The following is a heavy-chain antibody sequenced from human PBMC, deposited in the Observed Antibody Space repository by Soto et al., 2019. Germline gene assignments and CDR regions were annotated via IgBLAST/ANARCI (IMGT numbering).Heavy chain of an antibody. Sequence: PWETLSLTCAVSHGSISSNRYFCGWIRQPPEKGLEWIGRIYYSCRSYYNPSLKSRVTVSVDTTKNQFSLKLSSVTAADTDVDNCSRHRSQFRYALCGQRTLVPVSS. V-gene: IGHV4-39*01. CDR2: IYYSCRS. D-gene: IGHD1-1*01. CDR3: SRHRSQFRYAL. J-gene: IGHJ4*02. CDR1: HGSISSNRYF.